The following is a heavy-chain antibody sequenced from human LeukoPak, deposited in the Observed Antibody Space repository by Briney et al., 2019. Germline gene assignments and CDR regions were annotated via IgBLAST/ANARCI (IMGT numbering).Heavy chain of an antibody. Sequence: ASVKVSCKAPGYTFTGYYMHWVRQAPGQGLEWMGWINPNSGGTNYAQKFQGRVAMTRDTSISTAYMELSRLRSDDTAVYYCARGLAYYYDSSGYSTGNDYWGQGTLVTVSS. CDR3: ARGLAYYYDSSGYSTGNDY. CDR1: GYTFTGYY. D-gene: IGHD3-22*01. CDR2: INPNSGGT. J-gene: IGHJ4*02. V-gene: IGHV1-2*02.